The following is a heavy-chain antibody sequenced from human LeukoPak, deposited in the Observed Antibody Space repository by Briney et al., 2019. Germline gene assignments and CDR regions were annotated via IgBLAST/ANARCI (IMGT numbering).Heavy chain of an antibody. J-gene: IGHJ3*02. V-gene: IGHV3-23*01. D-gene: IGHD5-18*01. CDR3: AKYSLSCGNDAFDI. CDR1: GFTFNNFA. Sequence: PGGSLRLSCAASGFTFNNFAMNWVRQAPGKGLEWVSSIKGGGASPFYADSVKGRFTISRDNSKNTLFLQMNSLRAEDTALYYCAKYSLSCGNDAFDIWGQGTMVTVSS. CDR2: IKGGGASP.